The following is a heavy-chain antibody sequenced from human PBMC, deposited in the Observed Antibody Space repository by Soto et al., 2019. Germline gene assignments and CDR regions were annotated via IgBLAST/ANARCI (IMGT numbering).Heavy chain of an antibody. CDR2: IKEDGSEI. D-gene: IGHD3-16*01. CDR3: ARDIGFDYVN. CDR1: GFNVMSYW. V-gene: IGHV3-7*01. J-gene: IGHJ4*02. Sequence: GSLRLSCAVSGFNVMSYWMSWVRQAPGKGLEWVASIKEDGSEIYYLHSVRGRFSISRESAGNALHLTMNYLSAEDTGLYFCARDIGFDYVNWGQGSLVTVSS.